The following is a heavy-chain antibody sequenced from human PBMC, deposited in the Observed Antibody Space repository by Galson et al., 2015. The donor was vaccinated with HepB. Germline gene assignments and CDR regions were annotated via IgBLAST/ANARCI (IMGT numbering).Heavy chain of an antibody. CDR2: ISSSSSTI. V-gene: IGHV3-48*04. CDR1: GFTFSSYS. CDR3: ARGEDCSSTSCYPNPNNWFDP. Sequence: SLRLSCAASGFTFSSYSMNWVRQAPGKGLEWVSYISSSSSTIYYADSVKGRFTISRDNAKNSLYLQMNSLRAEDTAVYYCARGEDCSSTSCYPNPNNWFDPWGQGTLVTVSS. J-gene: IGHJ5*02. D-gene: IGHD2-2*01.